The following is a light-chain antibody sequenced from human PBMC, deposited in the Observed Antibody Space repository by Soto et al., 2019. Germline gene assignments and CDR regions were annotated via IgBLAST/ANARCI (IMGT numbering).Light chain of an antibody. CDR3: VLYMKGDTRV. CDR2: SGD. Sequence: QTVVTQEASLSVSPGGTVTLTCGLTSGSVSSRYYPCWYRQDPGQTPRTLIYSGDIRSSGVPDRFSGSILSSKAALTITGAQADDESVYYCVLYMKGDTRVFGRGTKVTVL. CDR1: SGSVSSRYY. J-gene: IGLJ2*01. V-gene: IGLV8-61*01.